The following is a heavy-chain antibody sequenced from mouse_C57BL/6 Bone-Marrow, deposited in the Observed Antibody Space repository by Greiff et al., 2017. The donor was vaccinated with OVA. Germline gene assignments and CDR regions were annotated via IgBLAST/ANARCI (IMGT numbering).Heavy chain of an antibody. D-gene: IGHD2-12*01. CDR1: GYTSTDYE. J-gene: IGHJ4*01. Sequence: QVQLQQSGAELVRPGASVTLSCKASGYTSTDYEMHWVKQTPVHGLEWIGAIDPETGGTASNQKFKGKAIQPADKSSSTAYMELRSLTSEYSAVYYCTRAHDLDAMDYWGQGTSVTVSS. CDR2: IDPETGGT. V-gene: IGHV1-15*01. CDR3: TRAHDLDAMDY.